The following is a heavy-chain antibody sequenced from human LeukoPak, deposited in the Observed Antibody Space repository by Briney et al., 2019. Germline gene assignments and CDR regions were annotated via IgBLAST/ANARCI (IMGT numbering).Heavy chain of an antibody. Sequence: ASVKVSCKVSGYTLTELSMHWVRQAPGKGLEWMGGFDPEDGETIYAQKFQGRVTITTDESTSTAYMELSSLRSEDTAVYYCARGYSGSYLDYWGQGTLVTVSS. D-gene: IGHD1-26*01. J-gene: IGHJ4*02. CDR2: FDPEDGET. V-gene: IGHV1-24*01. CDR1: GYTLTELS. CDR3: ARGYSGSYLDY.